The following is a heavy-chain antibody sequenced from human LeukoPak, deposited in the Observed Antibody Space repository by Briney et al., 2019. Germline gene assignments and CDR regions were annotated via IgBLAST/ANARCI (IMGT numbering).Heavy chain of an antibody. CDR3: AKDLRYSGSYYSYYLQS. D-gene: IGHD1-26*01. J-gene: IGHJ4*02. CDR2: ISGSGGST. Sequence: GGSLRLLCAASGFTLSSYWMHWVRQAPGKGLEWVSDISGSGGSTYYADSVKGRFTSSRDNSKNTLSLQMNSLRAEDTAVYYCAKDLRYSGSYYSYYLQSWGQGTLVTVSS. V-gene: IGHV3-23*01. CDR1: GFTLSSYW.